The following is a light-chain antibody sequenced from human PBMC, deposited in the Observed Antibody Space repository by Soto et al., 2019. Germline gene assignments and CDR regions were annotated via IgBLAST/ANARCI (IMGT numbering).Light chain of an antibody. Sequence: DIQMTQSPSTLSASVGDRVTITCRASQSISSWLAWYQQKPGKAPKLLIYDASSLESGVPSRFSGSGSGTEFTLAISSLQPDDFATCYCQQPMAWTFGQGTKVEIK. J-gene: IGKJ1*01. CDR2: DAS. CDR1: QSISSW. CDR3: QQPMAWT. V-gene: IGKV1-5*01.